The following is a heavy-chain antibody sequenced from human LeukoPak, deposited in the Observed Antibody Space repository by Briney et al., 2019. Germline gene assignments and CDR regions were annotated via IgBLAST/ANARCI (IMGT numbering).Heavy chain of an antibody. CDR1: GYSFIGYF. J-gene: IGHJ6*03. CDR2: INPNSGGT. CDR3: ARQLVTATSYYYMDV. V-gene: IGHV1-2*02. D-gene: IGHD2-15*01. Sequence: ASAKVSCKASGYSFIGYFMHWVRQAPGQGLEWMGWINPNSGGTNYAQNFQGRVTMTRDTSITTAYMELSRLTSDDTAVYYCARQLVTATSYYYMDVWGKGTTVTI.